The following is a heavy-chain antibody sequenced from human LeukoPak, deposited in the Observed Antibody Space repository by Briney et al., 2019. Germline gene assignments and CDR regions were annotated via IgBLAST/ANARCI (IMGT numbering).Heavy chain of an antibody. CDR1: GFTFSSYW. V-gene: IGHV3-7*01. CDR2: IKQDGSEK. D-gene: IGHD3-3*01. CDR3: ARVTTLTIFGVVITYYYYYMDV. Sequence: GGSLRLSCAASGFTFSSYWMSWVRQAPGKGLEWVANIKQDGSEKYYVDSVKGRFTISRDNAKNSLYLQMNSLRAEDTAVYYCARVTTLTIFGVVITYYYYYMDVWGKGTTVTVSS. J-gene: IGHJ6*03.